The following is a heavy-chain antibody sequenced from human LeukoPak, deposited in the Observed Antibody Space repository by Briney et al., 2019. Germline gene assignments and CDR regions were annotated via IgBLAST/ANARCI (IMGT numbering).Heavy chain of an antibody. CDR3: ARGYCSGGSCYPDY. Sequence: PSETLSLTCAVSGGSISSGGYSWSWILQPPGKGLEWIGYIYHSGSTYYNPSLKSRVTISVDRSKNQFSLKLSSVTAADTAVYYCARGYCSGGSCYPDYWGQGTLVTVSS. D-gene: IGHD2-15*01. CDR1: GGSISSGGYS. V-gene: IGHV4-30-2*01. J-gene: IGHJ4*02. CDR2: IYHSGST.